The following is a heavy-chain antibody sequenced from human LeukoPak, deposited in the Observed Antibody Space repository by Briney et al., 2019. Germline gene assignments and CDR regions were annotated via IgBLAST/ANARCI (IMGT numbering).Heavy chain of an antibody. D-gene: IGHD2-15*01. CDR2: ISWNSGSI. CDR3: AKEIGCRGGSCGFRY. Sequence: PGRSLRLSCAASGFTFDDYAMHWVRQAPGKGLEWVSGISWNSGSIGYADSVKGRFTISRDNAKNSLYLQMNSLGAEDTALYYCAKEIGCRGGSCGFRYWGQGTLVTVSS. CDR1: GFTFDDYA. V-gene: IGHV3-9*01. J-gene: IGHJ4*02.